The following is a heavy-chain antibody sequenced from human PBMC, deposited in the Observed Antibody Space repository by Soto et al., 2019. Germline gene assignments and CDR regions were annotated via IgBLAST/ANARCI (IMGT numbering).Heavy chain of an antibody. CDR1: GYTLTTFA. Sequence: ASVKVSCKASGYTLTTFAMHWVRQAPGQGLEWKGWINAGNGNTKYSQKFQGRVTITRDTSANTAYMELSSLRSEDTAVYYCARSIVVVTALDYWGQGTLVTVSS. V-gene: IGHV1-3*01. CDR3: ARSIVVVTALDY. J-gene: IGHJ4*02. CDR2: INAGNGNT. D-gene: IGHD2-21*02.